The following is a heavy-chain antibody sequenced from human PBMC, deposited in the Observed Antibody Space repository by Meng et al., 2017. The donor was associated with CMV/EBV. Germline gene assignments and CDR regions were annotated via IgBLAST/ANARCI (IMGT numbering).Heavy chain of an antibody. Sequence: RLQLQGSGPGLGTPSEPPSFTCTVSGASISRSSYYWGWIRQPPGKGLEWIGSIYFSGSTYYNPSLKSRVTISVDTSKNQFSLKLSSVTAADTAVYYCARDSAVAGVVDYWGQGTLVTVSS. D-gene: IGHD6-19*01. V-gene: IGHV4-39*06. CDR3: ARDSAVAGVVDY. J-gene: IGHJ4*02. CDR2: IYFSGST. CDR1: GASISRSSYY.